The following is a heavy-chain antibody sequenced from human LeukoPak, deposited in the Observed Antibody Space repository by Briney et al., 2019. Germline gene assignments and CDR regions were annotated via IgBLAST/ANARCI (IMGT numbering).Heavy chain of an antibody. Sequence: ASETLSLTCTVSGGSISSSSYYWGWLRQPPGKGLEWIGSIYYSGSTYYNPSLKSRVTISVDTSKNQFSLKLSSVTAADTAVYYCARREWFDPWGQGTLVTVSS. V-gene: IGHV4-39*01. CDR1: GGSISSSSYY. CDR2: IYYSGST. J-gene: IGHJ5*02. CDR3: ARREWFDP.